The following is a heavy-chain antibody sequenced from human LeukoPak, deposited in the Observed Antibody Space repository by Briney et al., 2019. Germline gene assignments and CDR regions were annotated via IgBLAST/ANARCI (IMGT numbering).Heavy chain of an antibody. CDR1: GFTFSSYW. D-gene: IGHD3-10*01. CDR2: IKQDGSEK. Sequence: GGSLRLSCAASGFTFSSYWMSWVRQAPGKGLEWVANIKQDGSEKYYVDSVKGRFTISRDNAKNSLYLQMNSLSSDDTAVYYCARAVTIFVNHASGSGAYHYYMDVWGKGTTVTISS. CDR3: ARAVTIFVNHASGSGAYHYYMDV. V-gene: IGHV3-7*03. J-gene: IGHJ6*03.